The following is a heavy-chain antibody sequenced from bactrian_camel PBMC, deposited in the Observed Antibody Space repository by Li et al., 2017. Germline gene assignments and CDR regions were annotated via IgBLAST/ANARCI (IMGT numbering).Heavy chain of an antibody. J-gene: IGHJ4*01. CDR2: IDSDHSA. D-gene: IGHD6*01. CDR1: AYRYVPYS. V-gene: IGHV3S53*01. Sequence: HVQLVESGGGSVQAGGSLRLSCAASAYRYVPYSMGWFRQAPGKEREGIAAIDSDHSANYANDVKGRFTISKDNAKNTFYLQMNDLKPEDSAMYYCAADPNRNWYCGLQSSGDWPYWGQGTQVTVS. CDR3: AADPNRNWYCGLQSSGDWPY.